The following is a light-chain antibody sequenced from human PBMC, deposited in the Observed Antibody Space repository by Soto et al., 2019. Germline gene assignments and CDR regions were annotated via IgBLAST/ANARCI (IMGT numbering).Light chain of an antibody. V-gene: IGLV2-14*03. Sequence: QSALTQPASVSGSPGQSLTISCTGTSSDVGGYNYVSWYQHHPGKAPKLMIYDVNNRPSGVSNRFFGSKSGNTASLTISGLQAEDGADYYCSSYSSSSLYVFGTATKLTVL. CDR1: SSDVGGYNY. CDR2: DVN. CDR3: SSYSSSSLYV. J-gene: IGLJ1*01.